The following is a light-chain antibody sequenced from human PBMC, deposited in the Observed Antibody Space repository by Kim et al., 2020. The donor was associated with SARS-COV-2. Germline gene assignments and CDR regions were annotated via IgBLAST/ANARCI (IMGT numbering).Light chain of an antibody. Sequence: GGLGQTASITCGGDNIGSKHVHWYQQKAGQAPVLVIYRDSSRPAEIPERFSGSNSGNTATLTVSRAQAGDEADYYCQVWDNNTWVFGAGTQLTVL. J-gene: IGLJ3*02. CDR3: QVWDNNTWV. CDR1: NIGSKH. CDR2: RDS. V-gene: IGLV3-9*01.